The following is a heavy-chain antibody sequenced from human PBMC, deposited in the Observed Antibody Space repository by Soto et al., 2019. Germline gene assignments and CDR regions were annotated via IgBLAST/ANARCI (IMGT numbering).Heavy chain of an antibody. D-gene: IGHD6-13*01. Sequence: ASVKVSCKASGYTFTRYGISWVRQAPGQGLEWMGWISAYNGNTKYAQKLQGRVTMTTDTSTSTAYMELRSLRSDDPAVYYCSRGKYSSSYYYGMDVWGQGTTVTVSS. CDR2: ISAYNGNT. J-gene: IGHJ6*02. CDR1: GYTFTRYG. CDR3: SRGKYSSSYYYGMDV. V-gene: IGHV1-18*01.